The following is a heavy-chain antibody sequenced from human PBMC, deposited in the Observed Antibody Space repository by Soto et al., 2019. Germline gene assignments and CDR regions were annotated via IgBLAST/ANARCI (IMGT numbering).Heavy chain of an antibody. V-gene: IGHV1-18*01. CDR2: ISAYNGNT. Sequence: ALVKLACKASGYSFTGYGISWVRQAPGQGLEWMGWISAYNGNTNYAQKLQGRVTMTTDTSTSTAYMELRSLRSDDTAVYYCARFPVSTASYNWFDPWGRGTLVTVSS. CDR1: GYSFTGYG. D-gene: IGHD4-4*01. J-gene: IGHJ5*02. CDR3: ARFPVSTASYNWFDP.